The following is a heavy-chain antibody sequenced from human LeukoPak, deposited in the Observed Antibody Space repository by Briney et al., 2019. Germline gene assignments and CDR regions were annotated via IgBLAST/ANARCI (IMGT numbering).Heavy chain of an antibody. J-gene: IGHJ4*02. CDR2: INAGSGNT. Sequence: ASVKVSFKASGYTFTSYAMHWVRQAPGQRLEWMGWINAGSGNTKYSQNFQGRVTISRDTSASTAYKELSSLTSEDTAVYYCARDSGEYYFDYWGQGTLVTVSS. CDR3: ARDSGEYYFDY. D-gene: IGHD5-12*01. V-gene: IGHV1-3*01. CDR1: GYTFTSYA.